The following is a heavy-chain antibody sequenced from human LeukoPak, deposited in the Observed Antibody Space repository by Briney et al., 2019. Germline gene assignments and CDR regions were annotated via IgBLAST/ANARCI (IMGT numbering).Heavy chain of an antibody. D-gene: IGHD3-22*01. J-gene: IGHJ4*02. CDR1: GFTFSDAW. CDR3: ATVGPSRHGYFY. CDR2: IRSNSDGGTT. Sequence: GGSLRLSCAASGFTFSDAWMTWVRQAPGKGLEWVGRIRSNSDGGTTDYAAPVKGRFTISRDDSEQTLYLQMNGLNTEDTAVYFCATVGPSRHGYFYWGQGTLVTVSS. V-gene: IGHV3-15*01.